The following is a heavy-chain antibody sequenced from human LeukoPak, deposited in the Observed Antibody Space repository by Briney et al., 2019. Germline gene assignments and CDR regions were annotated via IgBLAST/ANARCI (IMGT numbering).Heavy chain of an antibody. CDR2: INPSGGST. CDR3: ARGRYYYDSSGYYPGH. J-gene: IGHJ4*02. D-gene: IGHD3-22*01. CDR1: GYTFTSYY. Sequence: ASVKVSCKASGYTFTSYYMHWVRQAPGQGLEWMGIINPSGGSTSYVQKFQGRVTMTRDTSTSTVYMELSSLRSEDTAVYYCARGRYYYDSSGYYPGHWGQGTLVTVSS. V-gene: IGHV1-46*01.